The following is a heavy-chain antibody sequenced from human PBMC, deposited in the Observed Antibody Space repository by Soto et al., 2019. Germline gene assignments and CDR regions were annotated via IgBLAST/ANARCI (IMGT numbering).Heavy chain of an antibody. J-gene: IGHJ5*02. CDR2: IYYSGST. Sequence: ETLSLTCTVSGGSISSYYWSWIRQPPGKGLEWIGYIYYSGSTNYNPSLKSRVTISVDTSKNQFSLKLSSVTAADTAVYYCARDNVDAAVAFQNWFDPWGQGTLVTVSS. V-gene: IGHV4-59*01. D-gene: IGHD6-19*01. CDR1: GGSISSYY. CDR3: ARDNVDAAVAFQNWFDP.